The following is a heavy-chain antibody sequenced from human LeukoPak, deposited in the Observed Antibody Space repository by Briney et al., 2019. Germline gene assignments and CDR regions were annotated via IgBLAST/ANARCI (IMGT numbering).Heavy chain of an antibody. CDR1: GFTFNNYI. CDR2: ISSSSDYI. CDR3: AKVTEGTYSSGYYRPLYYFDY. D-gene: IGHD3-22*01. Sequence: PGGSLRLSCAASGFTFNNYIMNWVRQAPGKGLEWVSSISSSSDYIYYADSVKGRFTISRDNAKNSLYLQMNSLRAEDMAVYYCAKVTEGTYSSGYYRPLYYFDYWGQGTLVTVSS. J-gene: IGHJ4*02. V-gene: IGHV3-21*01.